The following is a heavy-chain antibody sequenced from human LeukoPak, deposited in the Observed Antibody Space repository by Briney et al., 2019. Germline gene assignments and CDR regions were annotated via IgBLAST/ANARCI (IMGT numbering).Heavy chain of an antibody. CDR2: IIPILGIA. J-gene: IGHJ5*02. CDR1: GGTFSSYA. D-gene: IGHD6-13*01. Sequence: SVKVSCKASGGTFSSYAISWVRQAPGQGLEWMGRIIPILGIANYAQKFQGRVTITADKSTSTAYMELSSLRSEDTAVYYCAREVRIAAAAWFDPWGQGTLVTVSS. CDR3: AREVRIAAAAWFDP. V-gene: IGHV1-69*04.